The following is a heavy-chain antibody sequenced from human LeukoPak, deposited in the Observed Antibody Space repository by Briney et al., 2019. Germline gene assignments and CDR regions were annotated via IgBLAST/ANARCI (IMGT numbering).Heavy chain of an antibody. CDR2: IWYDGSNK. Sequence: GRSLRLSCAASGFTFSSYGMHWVRQAPGKGLEWVAVIWYDGSNKYYADSVKGRFTISRDNSKNTLYLQMNSLRAEDTAVYYCARCYDSSALMLTYWGQGTLVTVSS. D-gene: IGHD3-22*01. V-gene: IGHV3-33*01. CDR3: ARCYDSSALMLTY. CDR1: GFTFSSYG. J-gene: IGHJ4*02.